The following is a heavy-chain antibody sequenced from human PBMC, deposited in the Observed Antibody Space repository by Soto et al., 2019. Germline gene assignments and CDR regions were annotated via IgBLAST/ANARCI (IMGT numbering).Heavy chain of an antibody. CDR3: ARPDEGGYSSNHHYYYALDV. CDR2: IIPIFDIT. V-gene: IGHV1-69*01. CDR1: GGTFRSYS. J-gene: IGHJ6*02. D-gene: IGHD3-22*01. Sequence: QVQLVQSGAEVKKPGSSVKVSCKASGGTFRSYSISWVRQAPGQGLEWMGGIIPIFDITNYAQKFQGRVTIPADEATSTDYMELSSLGSDDTAVYYCARPDEGGYSSNHHYYYALDVWGQGTTVTV.